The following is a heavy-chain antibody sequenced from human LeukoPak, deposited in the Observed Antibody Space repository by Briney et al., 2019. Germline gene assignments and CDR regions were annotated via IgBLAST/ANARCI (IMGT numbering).Heavy chain of an antibody. Sequence: PSETLSLTCAVEGGSVSGYYWSWIRQPPGKGLEWIGEINHSGSTNYNPSLKSRVTISVDTSKNQFSLKLSSVTAADTAVYYCARGGYYSAAYYMDVWGKGTTVTVSS. CDR2: INHSGST. CDR1: GGSVSGYY. CDR3: ARGGYYSAAYYMDV. J-gene: IGHJ6*03. D-gene: IGHD3-22*01. V-gene: IGHV4-34*01.